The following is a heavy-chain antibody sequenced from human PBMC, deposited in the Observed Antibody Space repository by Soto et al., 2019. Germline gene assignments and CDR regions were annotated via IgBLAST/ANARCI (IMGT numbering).Heavy chain of an antibody. CDR1: GGSISSSSYS. J-gene: IGHJ6*02. Sequence: SETLSLTCTVSGGSISSSSYSWGWIRQPPGKGLEWIGNIYYSGSTYYNPSLKSRVTVSVDTSKYQFSLKLSSVTAADTAVYYCARHVGTIFGVLIINYYGMDVWGQGTTVTVSS. V-gene: IGHV4-39*01. CDR3: ARHVGTIFGVLIINYYGMDV. CDR2: IYYSGST. D-gene: IGHD3-3*01.